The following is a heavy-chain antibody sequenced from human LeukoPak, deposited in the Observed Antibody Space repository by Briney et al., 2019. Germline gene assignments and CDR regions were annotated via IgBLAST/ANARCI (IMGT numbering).Heavy chain of an antibody. V-gene: IGHV1-69*05. CDR3: ARDVTVAGTFTRQNYYYYYMDV. Sequence: SVKVSCKASGGTFCSYAISWVRQAPGQGLEWMGRIIPIFGTANYAQKFQGRVTITTDESTSTAYMELSSLRSEDTAVYYCARDVTVAGTFTRQNYYYYYMDVWGKGTTVTVSS. D-gene: IGHD6-19*01. CDR2: IIPIFGTA. CDR1: GGTFCSYA. J-gene: IGHJ6*03.